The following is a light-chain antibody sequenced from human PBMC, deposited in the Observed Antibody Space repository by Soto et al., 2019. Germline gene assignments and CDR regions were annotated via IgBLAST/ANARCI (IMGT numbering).Light chain of an antibody. V-gene: IGLV2-11*01. Sequence: QSVLTQPRSVSGSPGQSVTISCTGTSSDVGGYNYVSWYQQHPGKAPKLMIYDVGKRPSGVPDRFSGSKSGNTASLTISGLQPEDEGDYYCSSYTSTSTPWVFGGGTKLTVL. CDR3: SSYTSTSTPWV. CDR1: SSDVGGYNY. CDR2: DVG. J-gene: IGLJ3*02.